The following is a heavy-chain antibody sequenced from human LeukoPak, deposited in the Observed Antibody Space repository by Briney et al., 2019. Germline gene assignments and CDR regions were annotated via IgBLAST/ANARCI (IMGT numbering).Heavy chain of an antibody. CDR3: ARAAVTVNWFDP. Sequence: PSETLSLTCAVYGGSFSGYYWSWIRQPPGKGLEWIGEINHSGSTNYNPSPKSRVTISVDTSKNQFSLKLSSVTAADTAVYYCARAAVTVNWFDPWGQGTLVTVSS. CDR1: GGSFSGYY. D-gene: IGHD4-17*01. V-gene: IGHV4-34*01. CDR2: INHSGST. J-gene: IGHJ5*02.